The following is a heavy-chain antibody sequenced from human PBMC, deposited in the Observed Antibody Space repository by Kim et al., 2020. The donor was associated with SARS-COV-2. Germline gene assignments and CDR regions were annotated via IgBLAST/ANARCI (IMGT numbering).Heavy chain of an antibody. CDR3: ARDNPVSSSWLRPPRSDTYYLDY. D-gene: IGHD6-13*01. CDR1: GFTFSDYY. Sequence: GGSLRLSCAASGFTFSDYYMSWIRQAPGKGLEWVSYISSSGSTIYYADSVKGRFTISRDNAKNSLYLQMNSLRAEDTAVYYCARDNPVSSSWLRPPRSDTYYLDYWGQGTLVTVSS. V-gene: IGHV3-11*01. J-gene: IGHJ4*02. CDR2: ISSSGSTI.